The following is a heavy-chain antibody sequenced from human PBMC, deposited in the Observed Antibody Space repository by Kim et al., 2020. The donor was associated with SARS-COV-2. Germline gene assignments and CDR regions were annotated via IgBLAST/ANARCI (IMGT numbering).Heavy chain of an antibody. D-gene: IGHD3-22*01. V-gene: IGHV4-30-2*05. Sequence: SRVTISVDTSKNQFSLKLSSVTAADTAVYYCARGTYYYDSSGYTDNGFDPWGQGTLVTVSS. J-gene: IGHJ5*02. CDR3: ARGTYYYDSSGYTDNGFDP.